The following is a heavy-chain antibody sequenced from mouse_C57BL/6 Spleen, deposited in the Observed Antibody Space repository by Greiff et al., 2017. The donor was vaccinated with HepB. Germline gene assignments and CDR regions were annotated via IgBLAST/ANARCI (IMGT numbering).Heavy chain of an antibody. Sequence: EVQLQQSGPVLVKPGASVKMSCKASGYTFTDYYMNWVKQSHGKSLEWIGVIKPYNGGTSYNQKFKGKATLTVDKSSSTAYMELNSLTSEDSAVYYCARRYYSNYIDYWGQGTTLTVSS. V-gene: IGHV1-19*01. D-gene: IGHD2-5*01. CDR1: GYTFTDYY. CDR3: ARRYYSNYIDY. CDR2: IKPYNGGT. J-gene: IGHJ2*01.